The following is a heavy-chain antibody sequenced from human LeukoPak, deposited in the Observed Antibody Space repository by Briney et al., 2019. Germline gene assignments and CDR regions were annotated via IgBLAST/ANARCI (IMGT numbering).Heavy chain of an antibody. Sequence: SETLSLTCTVSGVSISSYYWSWIRQPPGKGLEWIGYIYYSGSTNYNPSLKSRVTISVDTSKNQFSLKLSSVTAADTAVYYCARTNSPYYCGGDCYSDYYYYMDVWGKGTTVTVSS. J-gene: IGHJ6*03. CDR1: GVSISSYY. CDR2: IYYSGST. CDR3: ARTNSPYYCGGDCYSDYYYYMDV. D-gene: IGHD2-21*02. V-gene: IGHV4-59*01.